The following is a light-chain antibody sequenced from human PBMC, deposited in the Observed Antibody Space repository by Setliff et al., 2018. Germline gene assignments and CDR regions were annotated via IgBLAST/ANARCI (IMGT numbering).Light chain of an antibody. CDR1: SSNIGAGYD. CDR3: AAWDDSLNGLYV. CDR2: GNN. Sequence: QSVLTQPPSVSGAPGQRVTISCAGSSSNIGAGYDVHWYQQLPGTAPKLLIYGNNIRPSGVPDRFSGSQSGTSASLAITGLQSEDESYYYCAAWDDSLNGLYVFGTGTKSPS. J-gene: IGLJ1*01. V-gene: IGLV1-40*01.